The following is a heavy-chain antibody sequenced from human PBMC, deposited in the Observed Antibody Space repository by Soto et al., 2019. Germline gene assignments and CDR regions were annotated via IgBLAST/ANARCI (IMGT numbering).Heavy chain of an antibody. V-gene: IGHV1-46*03. J-gene: IGHJ3*02. CDR1: GYTFTSYY. CDR3: ASRGIAAAGTLRAFDI. Sequence: ASVKVSCKASGYTFTSYYMHWVRQAPGQGLEWMGIINPSGGSTSYAQKFQGRVTMTRDTSTSTVYMELSSLRSEDTAVYYCASRGIAAAGTLRAFDIWGQGTMVTVSS. CDR2: INPSGGST. D-gene: IGHD6-13*01.